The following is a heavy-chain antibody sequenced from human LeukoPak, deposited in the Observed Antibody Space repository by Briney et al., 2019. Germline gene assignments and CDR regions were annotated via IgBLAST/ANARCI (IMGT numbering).Heavy chain of an antibody. Sequence: ASVKVSCKASGYTFTSDYMHWVRQAPGQGLEWRGIINPSGGITSYAQKFQGRVTMTRDTSTSTAYMELSSLRSEDTAVYYCARDHRGSVLAAMGRSYYYYMDVWGKGTTVTISS. CDR1: GYTFTSDY. D-gene: IGHD2-2*01. CDR2: INPSGGIT. J-gene: IGHJ6*03. CDR3: ARDHRGSVLAAMGRSYYYYMDV. V-gene: IGHV1-46*01.